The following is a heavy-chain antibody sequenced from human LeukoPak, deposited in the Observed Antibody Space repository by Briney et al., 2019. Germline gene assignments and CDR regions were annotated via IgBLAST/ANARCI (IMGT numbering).Heavy chain of an antibody. CDR2: IYYSGSA. J-gene: IGHJ5*02. Sequence: SETLSLTCTVSGGSISPYYWSWIRQPPGKGLEWIGNIYYSGSAKYNPSLKSRVTISVDTSKNQFSLNLSSVTAADTAVYYCARELSGFRRFDPWGQGTLVTVSS. D-gene: IGHD3-10*01. CDR3: ARELSGFRRFDP. V-gene: IGHV4-59*01. CDR1: GGSISPYY.